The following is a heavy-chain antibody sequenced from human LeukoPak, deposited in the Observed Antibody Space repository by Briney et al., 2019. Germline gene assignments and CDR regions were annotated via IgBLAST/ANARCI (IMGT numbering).Heavy chain of an antibody. CDR1: GFIFGNYA. D-gene: IGHD3-10*01. CDR2: INANGGRK. J-gene: IGHJ4*02. V-gene: IGHV3-23*01. CDR3: AKDYGSGDSSPYPFDN. Sequence: RAGGSLRLSCGASGFIFGNYAMSWVCQAPGKGLEWVTGINANGGRKYYADSVKGRFTISRDNSKNTLFVQMDSLRAEDTAVYYCAKDYGSGDSSPYPFDNWGQGTLVTVSS.